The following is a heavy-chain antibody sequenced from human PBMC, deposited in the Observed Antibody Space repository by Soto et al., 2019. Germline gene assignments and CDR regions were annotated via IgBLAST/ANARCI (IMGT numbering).Heavy chain of an antibody. Sequence: ETLSLTCSFSDASISTTLWWSWVRRPPGRGLEWIGDIYPGRGVYYNPSLKSRVTMSVDQSKNQFSLKLTSVTAVDTAVYYCARREIQGPIDYWGQGTLVTVSS. CDR1: DASISTTLW. D-gene: IGHD1-26*01. CDR3: ARREIQGPIDY. CDR2: IYPGRGV. V-gene: IGHV4-4*02. J-gene: IGHJ4*02.